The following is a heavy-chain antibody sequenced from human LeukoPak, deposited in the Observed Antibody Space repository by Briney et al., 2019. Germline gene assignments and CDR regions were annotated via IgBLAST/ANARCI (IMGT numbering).Heavy chain of an antibody. CDR1: GFTLKTYW. V-gene: IGHV3-74*01. CDR2: INSDGSSI. Sequence: GGSLRVSCAASGFTLKTYWMHWVRQVPGKGPEWLARINSDGSSITYADSVKGRFTVSRDNSKNTLYLQLNSLRAEDTAVYYCARSSRDSRGYYNTLDSWGQGTLVTVSS. J-gene: IGHJ4*02. CDR3: ARSSRDSRGYYNTLDS. D-gene: IGHD3-22*01.